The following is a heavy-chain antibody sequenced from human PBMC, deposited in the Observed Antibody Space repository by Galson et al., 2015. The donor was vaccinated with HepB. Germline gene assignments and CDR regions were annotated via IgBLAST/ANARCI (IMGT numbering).Heavy chain of an antibody. D-gene: IGHD3-22*01. Sequence: SVKVSCKASGGTFSSYAISWVRQAPGQGLEWMGGIIPIFGTANYAQKFQGRVTITADESTSTAYMELSSLRSEDTAVYYCASYYDTKNAFDIWGQGTMVTVSS. J-gene: IGHJ3*02. CDR1: GGTFSSYA. CDR3: ASYYDTKNAFDI. V-gene: IGHV1-69*13. CDR2: IIPIFGTA.